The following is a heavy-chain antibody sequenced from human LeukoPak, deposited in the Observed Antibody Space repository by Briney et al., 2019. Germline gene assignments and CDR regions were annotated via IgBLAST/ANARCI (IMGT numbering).Heavy chain of an antibody. Sequence: GGSLRLSCAASGFTVSSNYMSWVRQAPGEGLEWVSVIYSGGSTYYADSVKGRFTISRDNSKNTLYLQMNSLRAEDTAVYYCAREGRDYYDSSGYFNWGQGTLVTVSS. D-gene: IGHD3-22*01. CDR2: IYSGGST. CDR3: AREGRDYYDSSGYFN. V-gene: IGHV3-53*01. J-gene: IGHJ4*02. CDR1: GFTVSSNY.